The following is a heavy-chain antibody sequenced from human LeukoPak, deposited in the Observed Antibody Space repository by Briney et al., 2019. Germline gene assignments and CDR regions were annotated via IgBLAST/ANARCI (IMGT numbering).Heavy chain of an antibody. CDR3: ARLYDILTSNSFDP. V-gene: IGHV5-10-1*04. CDR1: GYSFTGYW. CDR2: IDPSDSYT. D-gene: IGHD3-9*01. J-gene: IGHJ5*02. Sequence: GESLKISCKGSGYSFTGYWISWVRQMPGKGLEWMGRIDPSDSYTNYSPSFQGLVTISADKSISTAYVQWSSLKASDTAMYYCARLYDILTSNSFDPWGQGTLVTVSS.